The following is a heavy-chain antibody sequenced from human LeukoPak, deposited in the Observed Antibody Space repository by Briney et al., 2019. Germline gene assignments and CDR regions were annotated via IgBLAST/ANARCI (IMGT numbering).Heavy chain of an antibody. CDR1: GDSISSYY. CDR2: ISHSGST. Sequence: PSETLSLTCTVSGDSISSYYWSWIRQPPGKGLEWIGQISHSGSTNYNPSLKSRVTISVDTSKNQFSLKLSSVTAADTAVYYCAGNSYYYYMEVWGKGTTVTVSS. CDR3: AGNSYYYYMEV. D-gene: IGHD2/OR15-2a*01. V-gene: IGHV4-59*01. J-gene: IGHJ6*03.